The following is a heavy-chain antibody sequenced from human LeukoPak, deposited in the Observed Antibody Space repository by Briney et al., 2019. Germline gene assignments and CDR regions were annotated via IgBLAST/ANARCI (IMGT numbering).Heavy chain of an antibody. V-gene: IGHV4-34*01. Sequence: SETLSLTCAVYGGSFSGYYWSWIRQPPGKGLEWIGEINHSGSTNYNPSLKSRVTISVDTSKNQFSLKLSSVTAADTAVYYCARRGLAAAAHFDYWDQGTLVTVSS. J-gene: IGHJ4*02. CDR1: GGSFSGYY. CDR2: INHSGST. CDR3: ARRGLAAAAHFDY. D-gene: IGHD6-13*01.